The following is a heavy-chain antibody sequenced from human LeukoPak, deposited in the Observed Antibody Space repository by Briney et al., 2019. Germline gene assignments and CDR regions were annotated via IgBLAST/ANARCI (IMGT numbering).Heavy chain of an antibody. CDR3: AGETGTTSSLDY. D-gene: IGHD1-7*01. J-gene: IGHJ4*02. CDR1: GXSISSYY. Sequence: PSETLSLTWNVSGXSISSYYWTWIRQPPGKGLEWIGYIYYTGSTNYNPSLKSRVTISVDTSKNQFSLKLSSVTAADTAVYYCAGETGTTSSLDYWGQGTLVIVSS. CDR2: IYYTGST. V-gene: IGHV4-59*01.